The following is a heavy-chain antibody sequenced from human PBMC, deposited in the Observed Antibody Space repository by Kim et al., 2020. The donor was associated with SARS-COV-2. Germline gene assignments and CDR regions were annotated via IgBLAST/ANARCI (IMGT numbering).Heavy chain of an antibody. CDR1: GFPFSNYA. J-gene: IGHJ5*02. V-gene: IGHV3-23*01. CDR2: ISGSGGAT. D-gene: IGHD3-10*01. Sequence: GGSLRLSCTASGFPFSNYAMTWVRQVPGMGLEWVSGISGSGGATFYADSVKGRFTISRDNSKNTLYLQMNSLRAEDTALYYCAKGIPYYDGSGSYLSFNWFVPWSQGTLVTVSS. CDR3: AKGIPYYDGSGSYLSFNWFVP.